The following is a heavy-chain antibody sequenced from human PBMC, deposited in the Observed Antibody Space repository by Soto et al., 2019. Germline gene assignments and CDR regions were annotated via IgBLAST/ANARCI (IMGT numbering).Heavy chain of an antibody. Sequence: QVQLQQWGAGLLKPSETLSLTCAVYGGSFSGYYWSWIRQPPGKGLEWIGEINHSGSTNYNPSLKSRVTISVDTSKNQFSLKLSSVTAADTAVYYCARGTQWLVTLRPYYFDYWGQGTLVTVSS. D-gene: IGHD6-19*01. CDR1: GGSFSGYY. CDR2: INHSGST. J-gene: IGHJ4*02. CDR3: ARGTQWLVTLRPYYFDY. V-gene: IGHV4-34*01.